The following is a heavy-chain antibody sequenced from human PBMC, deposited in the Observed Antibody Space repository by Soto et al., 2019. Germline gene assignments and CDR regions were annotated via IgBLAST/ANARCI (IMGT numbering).Heavy chain of an antibody. Sequence: EVQLVESGGGLVQPGGSLRLSCAASGFTVSSNYMSWVRQAPGKGLEWVSVIYSGGSTYYADSVKGRFTISRDNSKNTLYLQMNSLRAEDTAVSYCARESRVALQAADYWGQGTLVTVSS. J-gene: IGHJ4*02. V-gene: IGHV3-66*01. CDR3: ARESRVALQAADY. CDR1: GFTVSSNY. D-gene: IGHD6-13*01. CDR2: IYSGGST.